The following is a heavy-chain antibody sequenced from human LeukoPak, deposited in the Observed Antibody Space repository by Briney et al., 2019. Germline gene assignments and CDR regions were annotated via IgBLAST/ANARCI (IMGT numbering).Heavy chain of an antibody. Sequence: GGSLRLSCAASGFTFNNYAMSWFRQAPGKGLEWVSGISGSGGSRHYADSVKGRFTISRDNSKNTLDLQMNSLRAEDTAVYYCAKGKGIGFDYWGQGTLVTVSS. V-gene: IGHV3-23*01. CDR2: ISGSGGSR. CDR3: AKGKGIGFDY. CDR1: GFTFNNYA. J-gene: IGHJ4*02. D-gene: IGHD2-21*01.